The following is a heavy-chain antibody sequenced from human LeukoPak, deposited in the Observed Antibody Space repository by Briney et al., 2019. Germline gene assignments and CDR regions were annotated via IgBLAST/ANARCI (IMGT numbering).Heavy chain of an antibody. CDR1: GYSFSTYW. D-gene: IGHD1/OR15-1a*01. V-gene: IGHV5-51*01. J-gene: IGHJ4*02. Sequence: GESLKISCKGPGYSFSTYWIAWVRQMPGKGLEWMGIIFPGDSDTTYSSSFQGQVTILADKSINTAYLQWSSLKASDTAMYYCATSESQTKFDYWGQGTLVTVSS. CDR2: IFPGDSDT. CDR3: ATSESQTKFDY.